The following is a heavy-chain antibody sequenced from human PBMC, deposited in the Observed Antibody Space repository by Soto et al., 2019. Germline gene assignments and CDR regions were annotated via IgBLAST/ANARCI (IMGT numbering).Heavy chain of an antibody. Sequence: PSETLSLTCAVSGGSVNTAGYSWSWIRQPPGKGLEWIGYIYHSGSAYYNPSLKSRVTISLDRSNNHFSLKLISVTAADTAVYYCARVPIYYDSSGYYRYGTFDIWGQGTMVTVSS. CDR2: IYHSGSA. CDR1: GGSVNTAGYS. D-gene: IGHD3-22*01. CDR3: ARVPIYYDSSGYYRYGTFDI. V-gene: IGHV4-30-2*01. J-gene: IGHJ3*02.